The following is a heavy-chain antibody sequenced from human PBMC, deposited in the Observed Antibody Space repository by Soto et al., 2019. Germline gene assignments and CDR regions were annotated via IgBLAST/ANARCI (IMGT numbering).Heavy chain of an antibody. CDR2: VYHTGTT. D-gene: IGHD3-3*01. Sequence: SETLSLTCDVSGDSISSINWWIWVRQPPGKGLQWIGEVYHTGTTNYNPSLKSRVTISVDKSQNHFSLNVTSVTAADTAVYYCPRSSRFFGISLIDMWGQGALVTVSS. V-gene: IGHV4-4*02. CDR3: PRSSRFFGISLIDM. CDR1: GDSISSINW. J-gene: IGHJ4*01.